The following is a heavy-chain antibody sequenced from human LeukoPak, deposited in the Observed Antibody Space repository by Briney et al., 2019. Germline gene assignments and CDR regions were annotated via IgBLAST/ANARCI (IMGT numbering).Heavy chain of an antibody. CDR3: ARDGGSSWYYFDY. V-gene: IGHV3-21*01. J-gene: IGHJ4*02. CDR2: ISSSSSYI. D-gene: IGHD6-13*01. Sequence: PGGSLRLSCAASGFTFSSYSMNWVRQAPGKGLEWVSSISSSSSYIYYADSVKGRFTISRDNAKNSPYLQMNSLRAEDTAVYYCARDGGSSWYYFDYWGQGTLVTVSS. CDR1: GFTFSSYS.